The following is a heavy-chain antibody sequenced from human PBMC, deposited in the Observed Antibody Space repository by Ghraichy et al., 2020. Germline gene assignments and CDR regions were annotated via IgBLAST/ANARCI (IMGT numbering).Heavy chain of an antibody. D-gene: IGHD3-10*01. V-gene: IGHV3-21*01. CDR2: ISSSSSYI. CDR1: GFTFSSYS. CDR3: ARDRESYYYGSGSYSDY. Sequence: GGSLRLSCAASGFTFSSYSMNWVRQAPGKGLEWVSSISSSSSYIYYVDSVKGRFTISRDNAKNSLYLQMNSLRAEDTAVYYCARDRESYYYGSGSYSDYWGQGTLVTVSS. J-gene: IGHJ4*02.